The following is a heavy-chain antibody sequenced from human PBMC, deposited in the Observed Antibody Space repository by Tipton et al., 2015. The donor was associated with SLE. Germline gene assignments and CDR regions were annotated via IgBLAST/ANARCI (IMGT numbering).Heavy chain of an antibody. J-gene: IGHJ4*02. CDR3: ARLLDFRY. Sequence: TLSLTCTVSGGSISSYYWSWIRQPPGKGLEWIGYIYYSGSTNYNPSLKSRVTISVDTSKNQFSLKLSSVTAADTAVYYCARLLDFRYWGQGTLVTVSS. D-gene: IGHD3-3*01. V-gene: IGHV4-59*07. CDR1: GGSISSYY. CDR2: IYYSGST.